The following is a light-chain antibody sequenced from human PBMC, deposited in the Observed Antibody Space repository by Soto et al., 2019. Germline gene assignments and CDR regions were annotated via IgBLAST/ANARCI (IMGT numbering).Light chain of an antibody. J-gene: IGKJ1*01. CDR2: RAS. CDR3: QQYHRSPWT. CDR1: QSVDSNY. V-gene: IGKV3-20*01. Sequence: EIVLTQSPDTLSLSPGETATLSCRASQSVDSNYLAWYQQKPDQPPRLLIYRASSRATGIPDRFSGSGSGKAFTLTISRLEPEDFAVYICQQYHRSPWTFGQGTKVEV.